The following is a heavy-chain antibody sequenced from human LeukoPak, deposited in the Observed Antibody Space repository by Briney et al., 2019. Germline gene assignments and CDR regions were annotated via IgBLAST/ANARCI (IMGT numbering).Heavy chain of an antibody. CDR3: AREKEGTDHDSTAAFHY. Sequence: SETLSLTCAVYGGSFSRYSWSWVRQSPGQGLEWLAYGHHTGSSNFSPPFRSRVTTSVDASRNQFSLRLTSMTAADTAVYYCAREKEGTDHDSTAAFHYWGQGILVIVSS. CDR2: GHHTGSS. V-gene: IGHV4-59*01. CDR1: GGSFSRYS. J-gene: IGHJ4*02. D-gene: IGHD3-22*01.